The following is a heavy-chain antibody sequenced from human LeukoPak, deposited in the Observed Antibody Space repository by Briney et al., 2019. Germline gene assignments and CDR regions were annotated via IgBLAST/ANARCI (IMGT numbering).Heavy chain of an antibody. CDR3: ARRKGGSSWPHNWFDP. Sequence: SETLSLTCAVYGGSFSGYYWSWIRQPPGKGLEWIGEINHSGSTNYNPSLKSRVTISVDTSKNQFSLKLSSVTAADTAVYYCARRKGGSSWPHNWFDPWGQGTLATVSS. V-gene: IGHV4-34*01. D-gene: IGHD6-13*01. CDR2: INHSGST. CDR1: GGSFSGYY. J-gene: IGHJ5*02.